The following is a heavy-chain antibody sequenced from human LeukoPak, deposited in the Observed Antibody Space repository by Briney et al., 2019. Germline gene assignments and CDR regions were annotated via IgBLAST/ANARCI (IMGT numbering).Heavy chain of an antibody. Sequence: AGGSLRVSCAASGFTFSSYGMHWVRQAPGKGLEWVAVIWYDGSNKYYADSVKGRFTISRDNSKNTLYLQMNSLRAEDTAVYYCARRDYVWGSYRYSPPDYWGQGTLVTVSS. D-gene: IGHD3-16*02. CDR2: IWYDGSNK. V-gene: IGHV3-33*01. CDR1: GFTFSSYG. CDR3: ARRDYVWGSYRYSPPDY. J-gene: IGHJ4*02.